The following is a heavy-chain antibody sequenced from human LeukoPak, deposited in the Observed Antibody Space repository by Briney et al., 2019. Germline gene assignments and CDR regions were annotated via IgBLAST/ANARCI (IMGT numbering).Heavy chain of an antibody. J-gene: IGHJ4*02. CDR1: GYTFTSYG. Sequence: GASVRVSCKASGYTFTSYGISWVRQAPGQGLEWMGWISADNGNTNYAQKLQGRVTMTTDTSTSTAYMELRSLRSDDTAVYYCARLYSSGPSGDYWGQGTLVTVSS. D-gene: IGHD6-19*01. CDR3: ARLYSSGPSGDY. CDR2: ISADNGNT. V-gene: IGHV1-18*01.